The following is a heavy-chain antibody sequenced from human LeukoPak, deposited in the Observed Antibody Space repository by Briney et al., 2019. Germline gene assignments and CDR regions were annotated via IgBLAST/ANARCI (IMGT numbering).Heavy chain of an antibody. D-gene: IGHD3-3*01. J-gene: IGHJ4*02. CDR2: IKQDGSEK. Sequence: GGSLRLSCAASGFTFSNYWMTWVRQAPGKGLEWVANIKQDGSEKYYVDSVKGRFTISRDNSKNTLYLQMNSLRAEDTAVYYCAKADYDFWSGYLDYWGQGTLVTVSS. CDR1: GFTFSNYW. CDR3: AKADYDFWSGYLDY. V-gene: IGHV3-7*03.